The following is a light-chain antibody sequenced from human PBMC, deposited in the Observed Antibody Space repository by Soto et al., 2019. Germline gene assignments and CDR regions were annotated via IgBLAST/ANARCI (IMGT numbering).Light chain of an antibody. CDR2: LAT. Sequence: DIQMTQSPSAVSASVGDRVTITCRASQDISRFLAWFHQNPGKVPKRLVYLATALQNGAPSRFSGSGSGTEFNFTISSLQPEDFATYYCLQHYAYPWTFGQGTKVDIK. J-gene: IGKJ1*01. CDR3: LQHYAYPWT. V-gene: IGKV1-17*03. CDR1: QDISRF.